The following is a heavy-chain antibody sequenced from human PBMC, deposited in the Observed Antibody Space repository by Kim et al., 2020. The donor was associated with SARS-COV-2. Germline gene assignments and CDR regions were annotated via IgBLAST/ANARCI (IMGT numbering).Heavy chain of an antibody. Sequence: GGSLRLSCAASGFTSSSYAMGWVRQAPGKGLEWVSVISGTGGNTYYAESVKGRFTISRDNSKNTVYLQIDRLRVEDTAVYYCARSGGDCSGGSCYLAWFGPWGQGTPVTVSS. CDR2: ISGTGGNT. V-gene: IGHV3-23*01. CDR3: ARSGGDCSGGSCYLAWFGP. CDR1: GFTSSSYA. D-gene: IGHD2-15*01. J-gene: IGHJ5*02.